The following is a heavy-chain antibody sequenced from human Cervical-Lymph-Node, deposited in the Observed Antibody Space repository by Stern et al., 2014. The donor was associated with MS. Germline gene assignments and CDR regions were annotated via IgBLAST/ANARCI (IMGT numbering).Heavy chain of an antibody. Sequence: VQLVQSGGDLVKPGGSLRLSCEASGFTFSYYDMNWVRQAPGKGLELVASITSGSAYLYYADSVKGRFTISRDNAKNSLYLQMNSLRAEDTAVYYCARQDGYNLDYWGRGTLVTVA. CDR1: GFTFSYYD. J-gene: IGHJ4*02. CDR2: ITSGSAYL. CDR3: ARQDGYNLDY. V-gene: IGHV3-21*01. D-gene: IGHD5-24*01.